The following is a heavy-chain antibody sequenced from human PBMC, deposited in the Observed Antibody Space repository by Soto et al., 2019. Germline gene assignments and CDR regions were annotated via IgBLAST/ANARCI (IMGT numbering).Heavy chain of an antibody. Sequence: QVQLVESGGGVVQPGRSLRLSCAASGFTFSASGMHWVRQAPGKGLEWVAVIWYDGTNKYYADSVKGRFTISRDNSKNTLFLKINSLRAEDTAVYYCARGRGYGMDVWGQGTTVTVSS. J-gene: IGHJ6*02. V-gene: IGHV3-33*01. CDR3: ARGRGYGMDV. CDR2: IWYDGTNK. CDR1: GFTFSASG.